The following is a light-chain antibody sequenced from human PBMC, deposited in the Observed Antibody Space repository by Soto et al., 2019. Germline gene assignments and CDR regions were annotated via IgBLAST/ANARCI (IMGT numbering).Light chain of an antibody. Sequence: DIQMTQSPSTLSGYVGDRVTITCRASQTISSWLAWYQQKPGKAPKLLIYAASSLQSGVPSRFSGSGSGTDFTFTICSLQPEDIATYYCQQYSHLITFGQGTRLETK. CDR2: AAS. CDR3: QQYSHLIT. CDR1: QTISSW. J-gene: IGKJ5*01. V-gene: IGKV1-5*01.